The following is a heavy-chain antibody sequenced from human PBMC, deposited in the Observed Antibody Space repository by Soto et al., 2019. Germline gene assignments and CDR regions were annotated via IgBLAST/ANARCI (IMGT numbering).Heavy chain of an antibody. CDR2: INHSGST. V-gene: IGHV4-34*01. CDR1: GGSFSGYY. D-gene: IGHD6-6*01. CDR3: ARGRLRTSIAASQGFDP. Sequence: PSETLSLTCAVYGGSFSGYYCSWIRQPPWKGLEWIGEINHSGSTNYNPSLKSRVTISVDTSKNQFSLKLSSVTAADTAVYYCARGRLRTSIAASQGFDPGGQETPVTVS. J-gene: IGHJ5*02.